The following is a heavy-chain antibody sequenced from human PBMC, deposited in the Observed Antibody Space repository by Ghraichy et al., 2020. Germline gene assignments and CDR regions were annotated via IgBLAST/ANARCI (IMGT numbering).Heavy chain of an antibody. CDR2: IRSKGYGGTT. Sequence: GGSLRLSCTASGFTFGDYAMNWFRQAPGKGLEWVGFIRSKGYGGTTEYAASVKGRFTISRDDSKSIAYLQMNSLKTEDTAVYYCTRQLYYYYYYGMDVWGQGTTVTVSS. J-gene: IGHJ6*02. D-gene: IGHD3-10*01. CDR1: GFTFGDYA. CDR3: TRQLYYYYYYGMDV. V-gene: IGHV3-49*03.